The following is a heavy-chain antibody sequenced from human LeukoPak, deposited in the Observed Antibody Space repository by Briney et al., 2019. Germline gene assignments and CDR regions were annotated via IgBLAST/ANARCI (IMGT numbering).Heavy chain of an antibody. CDR1: GYTFTGNY. Sequence: ASVKVSCKASGYTFTGNYMHWVRQAPGQGLEWMGWINPNSGGTNYAQKFQGRVTMTRDTSISTAYMELSRLRSDDTAVYYCARGSGCSSTSCYSPLLDPWGQGTLVTVSS. CDR3: ARGSGCSSTSCYSPLLDP. CDR2: INPNSGGT. V-gene: IGHV1-2*02. D-gene: IGHD2-2*01. J-gene: IGHJ5*02.